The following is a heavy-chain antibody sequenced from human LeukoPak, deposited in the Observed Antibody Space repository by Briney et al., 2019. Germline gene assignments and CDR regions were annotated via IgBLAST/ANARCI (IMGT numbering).Heavy chain of an antibody. D-gene: IGHD6-13*01. CDR2: IYTSGST. Sequence: NPSETLSLTCTVSGGSISSGSYYWSWIRQPAGKGLEWIGRIYTSGSTNYNPSLKSRVTISVDTSKNQFSLKLSSVTAADTAVYYCARDQLGTGSSWYKEWFDPWGQGTLVTVSS. CDR3: ARDQLGTGSSWYKEWFDP. J-gene: IGHJ5*02. CDR1: GGSISSGSYY. V-gene: IGHV4-61*02.